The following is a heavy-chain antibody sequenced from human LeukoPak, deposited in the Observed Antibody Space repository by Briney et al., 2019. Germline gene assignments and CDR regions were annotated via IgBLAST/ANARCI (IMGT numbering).Heavy chain of an antibody. J-gene: IGHJ4*02. CDR3: VGPGATTRFDY. CDR1: GGSLTDPW. CDR2: INHSGTT. V-gene: IGHV4-34*01. D-gene: IGHD1-26*01. Sequence: SETLSLTCVVYGGSLTDPWWSWIRQPPGKGLEWIGEINHSGTTYYNPSLKSRVTISVDTSKNQFSLKLDSVTAADTAIYYCVGPGATTRFDYWGQGSLVTVSS.